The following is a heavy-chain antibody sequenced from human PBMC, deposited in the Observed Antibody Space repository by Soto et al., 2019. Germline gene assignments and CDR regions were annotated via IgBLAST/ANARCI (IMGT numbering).Heavy chain of an antibody. CDR2: INHSGST. CDR3: AREKARGYSYGNFDY. J-gene: IGHJ4*02. CDR1: GGSFSGYY. D-gene: IGHD5-18*01. V-gene: IGHV4-34*01. Sequence: SETLSLTCAVYGGSFSGYYWSWIRQPPGKGLEWIGEINHSGSTNYNPSLKSRVTISVDTSKNQFSLKLSSVTAADTAVYYCAREKARGYSYGNFDYWGQGTLVTVSS.